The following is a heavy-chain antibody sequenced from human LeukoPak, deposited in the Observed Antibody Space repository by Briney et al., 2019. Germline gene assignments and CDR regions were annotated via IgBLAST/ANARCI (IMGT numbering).Heavy chain of an antibody. J-gene: IGHJ4*02. Sequence: GGSLRLSCAASGFTFTNHWMHWIRQAPGKGLVWVSRINYYGTTTMYADSVKGRFTISRDNAKNTLYLQMNSLRAEVTAVYYCARDAAGLDYWGQGTLVTVSS. D-gene: IGHD2-15*01. CDR1: GFTFTNHW. V-gene: IGHV3-74*03. CDR2: INYYGTTT. CDR3: ARDAAGLDY.